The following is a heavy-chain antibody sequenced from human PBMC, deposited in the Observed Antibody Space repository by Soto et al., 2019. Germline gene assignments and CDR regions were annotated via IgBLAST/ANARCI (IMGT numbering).Heavy chain of an antibody. CDR2: ISGSGGRT. CDR1: GFSFSTYA. J-gene: IGHJ4*02. Sequence: EVQLLESGGALVQPGGSLRLSCAASGFSFSTYAMSWVRQAPGKGLEWVSAISGSGGRTYYADSVKGRFTISRDNSKNTLYLQMNSLRAEDTAVYYCAKERTSSGYFDYWGQGTLVTVSS. D-gene: IGHD3-22*01. V-gene: IGHV3-23*01. CDR3: AKERTSSGYFDY.